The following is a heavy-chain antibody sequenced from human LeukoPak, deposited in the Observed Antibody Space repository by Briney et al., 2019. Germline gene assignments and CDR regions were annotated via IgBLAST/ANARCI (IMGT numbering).Heavy chain of an antibody. D-gene: IGHD3-22*01. CDR1: GFTFVDYA. J-gene: IGHJ4*02. CDR2: ISWNSGSI. CDR3: AKDTNYDSSGYYSLFDY. Sequence: GGSLRLSCAASGFTFVDYAMHWVRQAPGKGLEWVSGISWNSGSIGYADSVKGRFTISRDNAKNSLYLQMNSLRAEDTALYYCAKDTNYDSSGYYSLFDYWGQGTLVTVSS. V-gene: IGHV3-9*01.